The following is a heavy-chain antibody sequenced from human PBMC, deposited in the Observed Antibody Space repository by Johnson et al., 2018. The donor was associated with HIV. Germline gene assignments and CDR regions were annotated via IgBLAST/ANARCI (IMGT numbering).Heavy chain of an antibody. CDR2: ILYDGNNK. Sequence: QVQLVESGGGLVKPGGSLRLSCAASGFTFSSYALHWVRQAPGKGLEWVAVILYDGNNKYYADSVKGRFTISRDNSKSTLYLQMNSLRVEDTALYYCARRDSGSLSFDIWGQGTTVTVSS. CDR1: GFTFSSYA. V-gene: IGHV3-30-3*01. J-gene: IGHJ3*02. CDR3: ARRDSGSLSFDI. D-gene: IGHD1-26*01.